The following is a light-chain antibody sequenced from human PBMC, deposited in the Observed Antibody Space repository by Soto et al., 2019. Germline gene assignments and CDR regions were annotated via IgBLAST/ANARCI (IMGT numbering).Light chain of an antibody. J-gene: IGKJ1*01. CDR2: AAS. CDR1: QSISSY. V-gene: IGKV1-39*01. Sequence: QMTQYPYSLSASVGDRVTITCRASQSISSYLNWYQQKPGKAPKLLIYAASSLQSGVPSRFSGSRSGPDFTLTISSLQPEDFATYYCQQSYSSPPTFGQGAKADI. CDR3: QQSYSSPPT.